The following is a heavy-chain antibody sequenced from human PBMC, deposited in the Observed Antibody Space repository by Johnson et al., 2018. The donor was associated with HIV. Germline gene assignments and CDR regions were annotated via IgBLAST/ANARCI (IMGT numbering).Heavy chain of an antibody. CDR3: ARGMSSGPWAGGDAFDI. J-gene: IGHJ3*02. CDR1: GFTFSSYG. Sequence: QMQLVESGGGVVQPGRSLRLSCAASGFTFSSYGMHWVRQATGKGLEWVAVISYDGSNKYYADSVKGRFTISRDNSKNTLYLQMNSLSAEDTAVYYCARGMSSGPWAGGDAFDIWGQGTMVTVSS. V-gene: IGHV3-30*03. CDR2: ISYDGSNK. D-gene: IGHD3-22*01.